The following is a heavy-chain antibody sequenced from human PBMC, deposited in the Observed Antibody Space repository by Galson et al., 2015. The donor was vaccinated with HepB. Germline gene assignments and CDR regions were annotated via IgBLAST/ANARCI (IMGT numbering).Heavy chain of an antibody. Sequence: SLRLSCAASGFTFSTYAMSWVRQAPGKGLEWVSAVSPSDGTTFYADSVRGRCTISRDNSKDTVYLQMDSLRGDDTAVYYCARDYGGEPFDYWGQGTLVTVSS. CDR3: ARDYGGEPFDY. D-gene: IGHD4-23*01. J-gene: IGHJ4*02. CDR1: GFTFSTYA. V-gene: IGHV3-23*01. CDR2: VSPSDGTT.